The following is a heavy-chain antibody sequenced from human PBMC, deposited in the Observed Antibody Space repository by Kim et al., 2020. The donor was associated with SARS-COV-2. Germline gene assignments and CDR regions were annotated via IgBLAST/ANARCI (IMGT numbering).Heavy chain of an antibody. CDR1: GFTLKTVW. D-gene: IGHD2-15*01. Sequence: GGSLRLSCAASGFTLKTVWISWVRQSPGKGLEWVANIKDDGIETYYVDFVRGRFTISRDNAKNSVYLQMNSLRVEDTAVYFCARVATAYGKGYCRGGYCYSCAFDLWGRGTVVTVSS. CDR2: IKDDGIET. J-gene: IGHJ3*01. V-gene: IGHV3-7*01. CDR3: ARVATAYGKGYCRGGYCYSCAFDL.